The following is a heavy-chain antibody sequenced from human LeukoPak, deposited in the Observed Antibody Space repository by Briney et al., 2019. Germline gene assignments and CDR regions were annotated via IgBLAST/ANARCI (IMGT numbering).Heavy chain of an antibody. Sequence: SETLSLTCTVSGYSISSGYYWGWIRQPPGKGLEWIGSIYHSGSTYYNPSLKSRVTISVDTSKNQFSLKLSSVTAADTAVYYCASRAGQLVRGSGDYWGQGTLVTVSS. CDR3: ASRAGQLVRGSGDY. J-gene: IGHJ4*02. CDR1: GYSISSGYY. CDR2: IYHSGST. D-gene: IGHD6-6*01. V-gene: IGHV4-38-2*02.